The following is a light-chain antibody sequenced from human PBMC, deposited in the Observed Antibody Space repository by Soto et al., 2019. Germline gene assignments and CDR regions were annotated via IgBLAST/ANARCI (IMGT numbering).Light chain of an antibody. V-gene: IGKV1-5*03. CDR2: KAS. Sequence: DMQMTQSPSTLSASVGDRVTITCRASQSISSWLAWYQQKPGKAPKLLIYKASNLESGVPSRFSGSGSGTEFTLTISSLQPDEFATYYCQQYSTSYRTFGQGTRVEIK. CDR1: QSISSW. J-gene: IGKJ1*01. CDR3: QQYSTSYRT.